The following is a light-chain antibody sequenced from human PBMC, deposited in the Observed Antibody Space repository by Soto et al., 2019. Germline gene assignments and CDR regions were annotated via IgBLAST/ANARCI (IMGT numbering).Light chain of an antibody. CDR2: DAS. Sequence: DIQMTQSPSSLSASVGDRVTITCQASQDISNYLNWYQQKPGKAPKLLIYDASNLETGVPSRFSGSGSGTDFTFTISSLQPEDIATYYCLQHNYYPLTFGGRTKVDI. CDR3: LQHNYYPLT. V-gene: IGKV1-33*01. CDR1: QDISNY. J-gene: IGKJ4*01.